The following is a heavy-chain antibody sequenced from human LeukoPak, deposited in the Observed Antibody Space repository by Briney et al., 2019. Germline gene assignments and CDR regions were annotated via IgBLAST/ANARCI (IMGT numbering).Heavy chain of an antibody. Sequence: GGSLRLSCAASGFSFYNYALNWVRQAPGKGLEWVSVIGGSGGGTYYADSVKGRFTIFRDSSKNTLYLQVNNLRAEDTAVYYCAKGADGSAYYFFDYWGQGALVTVSS. CDR3: AKGADGSAYYFFDY. CDR1: GFSFYNYA. J-gene: IGHJ4*02. CDR2: IGGSGGGT. V-gene: IGHV3-23*01. D-gene: IGHD3-22*01.